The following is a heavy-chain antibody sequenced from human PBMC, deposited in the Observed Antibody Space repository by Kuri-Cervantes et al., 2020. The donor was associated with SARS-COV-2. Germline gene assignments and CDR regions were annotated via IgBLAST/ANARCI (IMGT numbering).Heavy chain of an antibody. D-gene: IGHD6-25*01. CDR1: GGSISSYY. V-gene: IGHV4-59*01. J-gene: IGHJ5*02. CDR2: IYYSGST. CDR3: ARDSPGATNWFDP. Sequence: SETLSLTCTVSGGSISSYYWSWIRQPPGKGLEWIGYIYYSGSTNYNPSLKSRVTISVDTSKNQFSLKLSSVTAADTAVYYCARDSPGATNWFDPWGPGNLVDVAS.